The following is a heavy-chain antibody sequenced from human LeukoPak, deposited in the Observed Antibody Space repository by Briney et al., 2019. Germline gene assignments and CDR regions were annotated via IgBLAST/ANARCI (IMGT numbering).Heavy chain of an antibody. CDR3: ARENTYYYYMDV. CDR2: IYYSGST. J-gene: IGHJ6*03. V-gene: IGHV4-59*01. CDR1: GGSISSYY. Sequence: SETLSLTCTVSGGSISSYYWSWIRQPPGKGLEWIGYIYYSGSTSYNPSLKSRVTISVDTSKNQFSLKLSSVTAADTAVYYCARENTYYYYMDVWGKGTTVTISS.